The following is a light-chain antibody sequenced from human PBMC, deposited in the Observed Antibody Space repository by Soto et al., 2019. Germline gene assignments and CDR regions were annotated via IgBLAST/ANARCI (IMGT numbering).Light chain of an antibody. Sequence: QSALTQPPSASGSPGQSVTISCTGTSNDVDGYNYVSWYQQYPGRAPKLMIYEVTKRPSGVPDRFSGSKSGNTASLTVSGLQAEDEADYYCSSYAASNNFYFVFGGGTKVTVL. CDR3: SSYAASNNFYFV. CDR1: SNDVDGYNY. CDR2: EVT. V-gene: IGLV2-8*01. J-gene: IGLJ3*02.